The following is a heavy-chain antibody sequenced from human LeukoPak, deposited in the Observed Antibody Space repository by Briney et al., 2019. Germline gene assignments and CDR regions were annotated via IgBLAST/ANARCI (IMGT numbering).Heavy chain of an antibody. Sequence: ASVKVSCKASGYTFTSYDISWVRQAPGQGLEWMGWISVYNGNTNYAQKLQGRVTMTTDTSTSTAYMELRSLRSDDTAVYYCARKAAAVDFDYWGQGTPVTVSS. CDR3: ARKAAAVDFDY. V-gene: IGHV1-18*04. J-gene: IGHJ4*02. D-gene: IGHD6-13*01. CDR2: ISVYNGNT. CDR1: GYTFTSYD.